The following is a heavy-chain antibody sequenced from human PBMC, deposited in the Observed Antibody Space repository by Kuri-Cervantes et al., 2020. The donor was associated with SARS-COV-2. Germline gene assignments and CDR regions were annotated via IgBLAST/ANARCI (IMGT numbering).Heavy chain of an antibody. CDR2: IIPIFGIA. CDR3: ARDGWDHYDSSAYYPDAFDI. V-gene: IGHV1-69*10. D-gene: IGHD3-22*01. J-gene: IGHJ3*02. CDR1: GGTFSGYA. Sequence: SVKVSCKASGGTFSGYAISWVRQAPGQGLEWMGGIIPIFGIANYAQKFQGRVTITADKSTSTAYMELSSLRSDDTAVYYCARDGWDHYDSSAYYPDAFDICGQGTMVTVSS.